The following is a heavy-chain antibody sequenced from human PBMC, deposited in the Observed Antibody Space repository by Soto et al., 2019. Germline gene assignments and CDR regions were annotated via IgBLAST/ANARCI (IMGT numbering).Heavy chain of an antibody. CDR2: INHSGST. V-gene: IGHV4-34*01. CDR3: ARGRARWQQQLEGKYDY. J-gene: IGHJ4*02. D-gene: IGHD6-13*01. Sequence: QVQLQQWGAGLLKPSETLSLTCAVYGGSFSGYYWSWIRQPPGKGLEWIGEINHSGSTNYNPSLKSRVTISVDTSKNQFSLKLSSVTAADTAVYYCARGRARWQQQLEGKYDYWGQGTLVTVSS. CDR1: GGSFSGYY.